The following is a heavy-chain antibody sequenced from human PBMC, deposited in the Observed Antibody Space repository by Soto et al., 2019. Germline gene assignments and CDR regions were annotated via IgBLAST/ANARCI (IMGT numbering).Heavy chain of an antibody. CDR2: ISGSARST. Sequence: EVQLLESGGGLVQPGGSLRLSCAASGFTFSSYAMSWVRRAPGKGLEWVSAISGSARSTKYADSVKGRITISRDNSKNSLFLQLSSLRAEDTAVYYCAKDVHYDIVTGIEYFHHWAQGTLVTVSS. V-gene: IGHV3-23*01. CDR1: GFTFSSYA. D-gene: IGHD3-9*01. J-gene: IGHJ1*01. CDR3: AKDVHYDIVTGIEYFHH.